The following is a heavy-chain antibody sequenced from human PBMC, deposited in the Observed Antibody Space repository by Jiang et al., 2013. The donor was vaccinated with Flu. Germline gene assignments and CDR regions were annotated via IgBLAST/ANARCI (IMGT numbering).Heavy chain of an antibody. Sequence: GPGLVKPSETLSLTCDVSGYSITSGYYWAWIRQSPGKGLEWIGNIHHSATTDYNPSFKSRVTMSVDTSKNQFSLKFNSVTAADTAVYYCARSPWGDDIGAYRFDPWGQGALVTVSS. CDR1: GYSITSGYY. J-gene: IGHJ5*02. V-gene: IGHV4-38-2*01. D-gene: IGHD3-16*01. CDR2: IHHSATT. CDR3: ARSPWGDDIGAYRFDP.